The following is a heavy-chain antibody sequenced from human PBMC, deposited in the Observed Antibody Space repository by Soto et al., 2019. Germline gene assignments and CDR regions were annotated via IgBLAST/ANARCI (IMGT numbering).Heavy chain of an antibody. CDR2: IVVGGGNT. CDR1: GFTFTSSA. V-gene: IGHV1-58*01. Sequence: SVKVSCKASGFTFTSSAVQCVRQARGQRLEWIGWIVVGGGNTNYAQKFQERVTITRDMSTSTAYMELSSLRSEDTAVYYCAADRKTYYDSSGYYYYGMDVWGQGTTVTVSS. D-gene: IGHD3-22*01. J-gene: IGHJ6*02. CDR3: AADRKTYYDSSGYYYYGMDV.